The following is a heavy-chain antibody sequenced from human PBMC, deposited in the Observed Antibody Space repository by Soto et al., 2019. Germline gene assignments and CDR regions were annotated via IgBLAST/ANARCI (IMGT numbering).Heavy chain of an antibody. D-gene: IGHD3-3*01. CDR1: GGSISSYY. J-gene: IGHJ6*02. CDR2: IYYSGST. Sequence: ETLSLTCTVSGGSISSYYWSWIRQPPGKGLEWIGYIYYSGSTNYNPSLKSRVTISVDTSKNQFSLKLSSVTAADTAVYYCARGIETAGYDFWSGYRRLDYYYYGMDVWGQGTTVTVSS. CDR3: ARGIETAGYDFWSGYRRLDYYYYGMDV. V-gene: IGHV4-59*01.